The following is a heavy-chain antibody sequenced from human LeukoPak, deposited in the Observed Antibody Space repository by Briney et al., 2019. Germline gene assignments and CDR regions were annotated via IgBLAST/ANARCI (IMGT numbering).Heavy chain of an antibody. CDR3: ARDRTNYGDYDY. V-gene: IGHV1-2*02. J-gene: IGHJ4*02. CDR1: GYTFTGYH. D-gene: IGHD4-17*01. Sequence: ASVKVSCKASGYTFTGYHMHWVRLAPGQGLEWMGWINPNSGGTNYAQKFQGRVTMTRDTSISTAYMELSRLRSDDTAVYYCARDRTNYGDYDYWGQGTLVTVSS. CDR2: INPNSGGT.